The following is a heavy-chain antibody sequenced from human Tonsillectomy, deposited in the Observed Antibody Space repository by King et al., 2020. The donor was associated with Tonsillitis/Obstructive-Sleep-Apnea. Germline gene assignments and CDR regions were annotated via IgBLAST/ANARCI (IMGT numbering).Heavy chain of an antibody. J-gene: IGHJ6*03. CDR3: ARDFGRMYYYMDV. Sequence: VQLVESGAEVKKPGASVKVSCTASGYTFTGYYIHWVQQAPGQGLEWMGWIDPNSGGTSYAQKFQGWVTMTRDTSISTAYMELTRLRSDDTAVYYCARDFGRMYYYMDVWGTGTTVTVPS. D-gene: IGHD2-15*01. V-gene: IGHV1-2*04. CDR1: GYTFTGYY. CDR2: IDPNSGGT.